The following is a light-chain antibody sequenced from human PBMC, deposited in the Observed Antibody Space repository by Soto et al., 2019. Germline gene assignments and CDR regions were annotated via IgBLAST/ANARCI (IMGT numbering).Light chain of an antibody. CDR3: SSYTSSSTPSV. CDR2: EVS. CDR1: SSDVGGYNY. V-gene: IGLV2-14*01. Sequence: QSALTQPASVSGSPGQSITIYCTGTSSDVGGYNYVSWYQQHPGKAPKLMIYEVSNRPSGVSKRFSGSKSGNTASLTISGLQAEDEADYYCSSYTSSSTPSVFGTGTKLTVL. J-gene: IGLJ1*01.